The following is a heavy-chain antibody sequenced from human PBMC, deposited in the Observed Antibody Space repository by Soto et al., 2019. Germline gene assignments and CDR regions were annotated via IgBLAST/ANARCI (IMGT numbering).Heavy chain of an antibody. D-gene: IGHD6-13*01. CDR2: INHSGST. J-gene: IGHJ2*01. CDR3: ASTSPVSSSWYGYFDL. CDR1: GGSFSGYY. Sequence: QVQLQQWGAGLLKPSETLSLTCAVYGGSFSGYYWSWIRQPPGKGLEWIGEINHSGSTNYNPSLKSRVTISVDTSKNQFSLKLSSVTAADTAVYYCASTSPVSSSWYGYFDLWGRGTLVTVSS. V-gene: IGHV4-34*01.